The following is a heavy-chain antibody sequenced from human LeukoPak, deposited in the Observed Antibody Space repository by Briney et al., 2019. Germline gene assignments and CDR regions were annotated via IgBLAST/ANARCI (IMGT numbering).Heavy chain of an antibody. Sequence: GASVKVSCKASGYTFTIYGISWVRQAPGQALEWIGWISAYNGNTNYAQELQGRVTMTTDTSTSTAYMELRSLRSDDTAVYYCAREYQLLSVFLEDDPYYYYYMDVWGKGTTVTVSS. V-gene: IGHV1-18*01. CDR3: AREYQLLSVFLEDDPYYYYYMDV. J-gene: IGHJ6*03. CDR2: ISAYNGNT. CDR1: GYTFTIYG. D-gene: IGHD2-2*01.